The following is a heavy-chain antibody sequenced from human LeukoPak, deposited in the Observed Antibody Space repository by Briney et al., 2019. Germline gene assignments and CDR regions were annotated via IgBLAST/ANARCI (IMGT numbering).Heavy chain of an antibody. CDR1: GYTFTGYY. D-gene: IGHD3-10*01. CDR2: INPNSGDT. CDR3: ARDPGAFDY. J-gene: IGHJ4*02. Sequence: ASVKVSCKASGYTFTGYYLHWVRQAPGQGLEWMGWINPNSGDTNYAQKFQGRVTMTRDTSISTASMELSRLKSDDTAVFYCARDPGAFDYWGQGTLVTVSS. V-gene: IGHV1-2*02.